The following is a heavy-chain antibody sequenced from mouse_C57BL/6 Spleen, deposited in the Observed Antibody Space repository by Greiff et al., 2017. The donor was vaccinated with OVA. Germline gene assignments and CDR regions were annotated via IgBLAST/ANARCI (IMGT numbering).Heavy chain of an antibody. Sequence: VQLQQSGPELVKPGASVKISCKASGYTFTDYYMNWVKQSHGKSLEWIGDINPNNGGTSYNQKFKGKATLTVDKSSSTAYMELRSLTSEDSAVYYCARADGYYPLYAMDYWGQGTSVTVSS. CDR1: GYTFTDYY. D-gene: IGHD2-3*01. CDR3: ARADGYYPLYAMDY. J-gene: IGHJ4*01. V-gene: IGHV1-26*01. CDR2: INPNNGGT.